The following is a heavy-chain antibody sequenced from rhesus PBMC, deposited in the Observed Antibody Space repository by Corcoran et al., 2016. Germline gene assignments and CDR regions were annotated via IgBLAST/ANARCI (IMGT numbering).Heavy chain of an antibody. CDR1: GFSISTSGMG. Sequence: QVTLKESGPALVKPTQTLTLTCTFSGFSISTSGMGVGWIRQPPGKALVWQALIYWDDDKYYSTSLKSRLTITQDTPKNQVVLTMTNMDPVDTATYYCARSRIEYSNVYFELWGQGALVTVSS. CDR3: ARSRIEYSNVYFEL. V-gene: IGHV2-174*01. J-gene: IGHJ1*01. D-gene: IGHD4-23*01. CDR2: IYWDDDK.